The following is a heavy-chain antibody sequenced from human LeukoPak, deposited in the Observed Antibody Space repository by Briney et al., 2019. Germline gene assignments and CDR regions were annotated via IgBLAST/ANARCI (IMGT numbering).Heavy chain of an antibody. CDR2: IYYSGST. J-gene: IGHJ6*02. Sequence: SETLSLTCTVSGGSISSSSYYWGWIRQSPGKGLEWIGYIYYSGSTNYNPSLKSRVTISVDTSKNQFSLKLSSVTAADTAVYYCARDGGQMRYGMDVWGQGTTVTVSS. V-gene: IGHV4-61*01. CDR3: ARDGGQMRYGMDV. CDR1: GGSISSSSYY. D-gene: IGHD4-23*01.